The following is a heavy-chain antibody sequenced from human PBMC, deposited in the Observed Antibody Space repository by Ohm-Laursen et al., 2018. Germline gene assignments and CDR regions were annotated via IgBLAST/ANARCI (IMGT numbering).Heavy chain of an antibody. V-gene: IGHV4-59*07. CDR1: GDSISAHY. CDR3: ARYTAPYYDYGMDF. D-gene: IGHD1-1*01. CDR2: IHHTGYT. Sequence: SDTLSLTCSVSGDSISAHYWSWIRQPPGKGLEWIGYIHHTGYTTYNPSLKSRVAISVDTSKKQFSLKLSSVTAADTAVYYCARYTAPYYDYGMDFWGQGTTVTVSS. J-gene: IGHJ6*02.